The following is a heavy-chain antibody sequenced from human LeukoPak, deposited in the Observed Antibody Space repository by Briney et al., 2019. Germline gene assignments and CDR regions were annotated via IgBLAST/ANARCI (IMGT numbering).Heavy chain of an antibody. CDR1: GGSINNYY. CDR2: IYSSGST. Sequence: SETLSPTCTVSGGSINNYYWSWIRQPAGKGLEWIGLIYSSGSTSYNPSLKSRVTMSVDTSKKQFSLRLSSVTAAGTAVYYCARTPIYYFDNSGYYNWGQGTLVTVSS. V-gene: IGHV4-4*07. CDR3: ARTPIYYFDNSGYYN. J-gene: IGHJ4*02. D-gene: IGHD3-22*01.